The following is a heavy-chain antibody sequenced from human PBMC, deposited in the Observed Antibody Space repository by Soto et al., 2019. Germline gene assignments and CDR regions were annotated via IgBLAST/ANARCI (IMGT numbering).Heavy chain of an antibody. Sequence: QLGGPLRLSCAASGFTFSSYAMHWVRQAPGKGLGWVAVISYDGINKYYADSVKGRFTISRDNSKNTLYLQMNSLRAEHTAVYYCARDRVLEWLLSGYDFYGMDVWGQGTTVTVSS. CDR2: ISYDGINK. V-gene: IGHV3-30-3*01. J-gene: IGHJ6*02. CDR1: GFTFSSYA. CDR3: ARDRVLEWLLSGYDFYGMDV. D-gene: IGHD3-3*01.